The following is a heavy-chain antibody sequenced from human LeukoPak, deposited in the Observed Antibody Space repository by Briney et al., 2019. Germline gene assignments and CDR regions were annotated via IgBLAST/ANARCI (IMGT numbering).Heavy chain of an antibody. Sequence: ASVKVSCKASGYTFTSYYMHWVRQAPGQGLEWMGIINPSGGSTSYAQKFQGRVTMTRDTSTSTVYMELSSLRSEDTAVYYCARVRMAVAGRGHGLGYWYFDLWGRGTLVTVSS. J-gene: IGHJ2*01. D-gene: IGHD6-19*01. CDR1: GYTFTSYY. CDR2: INPSGGST. V-gene: IGHV1-46*01. CDR3: ARVRMAVAGRGHGLGYWYFDL.